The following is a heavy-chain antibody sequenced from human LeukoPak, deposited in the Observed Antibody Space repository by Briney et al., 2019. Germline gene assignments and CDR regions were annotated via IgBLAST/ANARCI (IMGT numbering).Heavy chain of an antibody. CDR2: ISSSSSYI. Sequence: GGSLRLSCAAAGFTFSSYSMDWVRQAPGKGLEWVSSISSSSSYIYYADSVKGRFTISRDNAKSSLYLQMNSLRAEDTAVYYCARDPREDGSAFDIWGQGTMVTVSS. V-gene: IGHV3-21*01. D-gene: IGHD1-26*01. CDR1: GFTFSSYS. CDR3: ARDPREDGSAFDI. J-gene: IGHJ3*02.